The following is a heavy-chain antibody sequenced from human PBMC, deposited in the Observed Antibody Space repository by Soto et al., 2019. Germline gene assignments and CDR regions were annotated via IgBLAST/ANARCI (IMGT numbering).Heavy chain of an antibody. CDR3: ARDGTVTTYYYYYGMDV. V-gene: IGHV4-30-4*01. J-gene: IGHJ6*02. D-gene: IGHD4-17*01. CDR2: IYYSGST. Sequence: PSETLSLTCTVSGGSISSGDYYWSWIRQPPGKGLEWIGYIYYSGSTYYNPSLKSRVTISVDTSKNQFSLKLSSVTAADTAVYYCARDGTVTTYYYYYGMDVWGQGTTVTVSS. CDR1: GGSISSGDYY.